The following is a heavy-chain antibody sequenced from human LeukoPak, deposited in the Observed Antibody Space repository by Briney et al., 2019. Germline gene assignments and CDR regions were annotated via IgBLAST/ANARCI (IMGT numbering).Heavy chain of an antibody. J-gene: IGHJ4*02. CDR3: ARGASWNFDY. D-gene: IGHD2-2*01. CDR2: TYYRSKWYN. CDR1: GDSVSSQSAA. Sequence: TSQTLSLTCAIFGDSVSSQSAAWSWIRQPPSRGLEWLGRTYYRSKWYNDYAVSVRSRITINPDTSKNQFSLQLNSVTPEDTAVYYCARGASWNFDYWGQGTLVTVSS. V-gene: IGHV6-1*01.